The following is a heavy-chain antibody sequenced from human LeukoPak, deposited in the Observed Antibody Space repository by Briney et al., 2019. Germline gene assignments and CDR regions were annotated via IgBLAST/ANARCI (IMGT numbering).Heavy chain of an antibody. CDR1: GFTVSSNY. D-gene: IGHD2-21*01. J-gene: IGHJ5*02. CDR2: IYSGGST. Sequence: PGGSLTLSCAASGFTVSSNYMSWVRQAPGKGLEWVSVIYSGGSTYYADSVKGRFTISRHNSKNTLYLQMNSLRAEDTAVYYCARGLIPAWFDPWGQGTLVTVSS. V-gene: IGHV3-53*04. CDR3: ARGLIPAWFDP.